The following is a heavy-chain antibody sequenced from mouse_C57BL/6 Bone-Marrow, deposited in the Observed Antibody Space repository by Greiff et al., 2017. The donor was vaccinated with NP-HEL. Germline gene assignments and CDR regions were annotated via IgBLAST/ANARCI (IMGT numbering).Heavy chain of an antibody. Sequence: QVQLQQSGPELVKPGASVKLSCKASGYTFTSYDINWVKQRPGQGLEWIGWISPRVGSTKYNAKFKGKATLTVDTSSSTAYMELHRLTSEDSAVYFCARSDGSSYVGYFDVWGTGTTVTVSS. V-gene: IGHV1-85*01. CDR3: ARSDGSSYVGYFDV. D-gene: IGHD1-1*01. CDR1: GYTFTSYD. CDR2: ISPRVGST. J-gene: IGHJ1*03.